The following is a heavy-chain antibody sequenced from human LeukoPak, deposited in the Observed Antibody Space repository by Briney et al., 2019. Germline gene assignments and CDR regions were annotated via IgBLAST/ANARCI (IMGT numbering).Heavy chain of an antibody. CDR1: GFTYSSYG. V-gene: IGHV3-30*18. D-gene: IGHD3-16*02. J-gene: IGHJ4*02. CDR2: ISSDGSVE. CDR3: AKDRGLGELSTLCES. Sequence: GGSLRLSCSASGFTYSSYGMHWVRQAPGKGLQWVAVISSDGSVEYFADSVKGRFRISRDNSRNTLYLEMNSLRPDDTAVYYCAKDRGLGELSTLCESGGQGTLVAVSS.